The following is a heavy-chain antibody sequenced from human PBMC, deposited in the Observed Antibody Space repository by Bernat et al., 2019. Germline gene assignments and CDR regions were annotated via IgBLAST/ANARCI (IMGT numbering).Heavy chain of an antibody. J-gene: IGHJ4*02. CDR1: GVYISSGHW. D-gene: IGHD1-26*01. Sequence: QVQLQESGPGLVKPSGTLSLTCAVSGVYISSGHWWSWVRQPPGKGLEWIGEIYHSGSTNYNPSLKSRVTISVDKSENQFSLKLNSVTAADTAVYYCATYSGSSHQWYFDYWGQRTLVTVSS. CDR3: ATYSGSSHQWYFDY. V-gene: IGHV4-4*02. CDR2: IYHSGST.